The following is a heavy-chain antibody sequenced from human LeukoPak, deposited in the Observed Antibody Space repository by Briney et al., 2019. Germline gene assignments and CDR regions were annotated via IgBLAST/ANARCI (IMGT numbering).Heavy chain of an antibody. CDR2: IRSKAYGGTT. Sequence: GGSLRLSCAASGFTFSGSAMSWVRQAPGKGLEWVGFIRSKAYGGTTEYAASVKGRFTISRDDSKSIAYLQMNSLKTEDTAVYYCTRDRGSTSPYGMDVWGQGTTVTVSS. V-gene: IGHV3-49*04. D-gene: IGHD2-2*01. CDR3: TRDRGSTSPYGMDV. CDR1: GFTFSGSA. J-gene: IGHJ6*02.